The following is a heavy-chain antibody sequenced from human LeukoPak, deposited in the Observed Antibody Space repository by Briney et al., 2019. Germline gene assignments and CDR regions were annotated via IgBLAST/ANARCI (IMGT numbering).Heavy chain of an antibody. D-gene: IGHD5-24*01. V-gene: IGHV3-23*01. CDR2: ITSGGDT. Sequence: GGSLTLSCAASGFTCSAYAMSWVRQAPGKGLEWVSIITSGGDTYYADSVKGRFTISRDTSKNTLYLQMNSLRAEDTAVYYCAKDLVMATLGYIDLGAQGTLVTVSS. CDR3: AKDLVMATLGYIDL. J-gene: IGHJ4*02. CDR1: GFTCSAYA.